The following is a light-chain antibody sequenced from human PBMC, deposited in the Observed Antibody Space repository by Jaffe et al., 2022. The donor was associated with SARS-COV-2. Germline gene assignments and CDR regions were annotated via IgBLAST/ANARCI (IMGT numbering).Light chain of an antibody. CDR1: QSVSSSY. V-gene: IGKV3-20*01. CDR3: QQYGSSPLT. Sequence: EIVLTQSPGTLSLSPGERATLSCRASQSVSSSYLAWYQQKPGQAPRLLIYGASNRATGIPDRFSGRGSGTDFTLTISRLEPEDFAVYYCQQYGSSPLTFGGGTKVEIK. J-gene: IGKJ4*01. CDR2: GAS.